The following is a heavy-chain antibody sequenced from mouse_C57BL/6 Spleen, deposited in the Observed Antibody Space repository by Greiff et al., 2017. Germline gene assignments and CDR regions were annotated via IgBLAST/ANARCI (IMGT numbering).Heavy chain of an antibody. V-gene: IGHV1-81*01. J-gene: IGHJ3*01. CDR2: IYPRSGNT. CDR3: ARPQDDY. CDR1: GYTFTSYG. Sequence: VQLVESGAALARPGASVKLSCKASGYTFTSYGISWVKQRTGQGLEWIGEIYPRSGNTYYNEKFKGKATLTADKSSSTAYMELRSLTSEDSAGYFCARPQDDYWGQGTLVTVSA.